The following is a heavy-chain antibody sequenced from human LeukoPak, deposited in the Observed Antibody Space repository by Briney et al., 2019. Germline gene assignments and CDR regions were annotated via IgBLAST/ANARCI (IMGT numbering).Heavy chain of an antibody. D-gene: IGHD3-16*02. CDR2: ISTDGNVA. CDR3: TRDRIHYRDF. J-gene: IGHJ4*02. Sequence: QPGGSLRLSCAASGFTFRTYWMHWFRQAPGKGLPWVSRISTDGNVATYADSVEGRFTISRDNARNTLYLQMNSLTAEDAGIYFCTRDRIHYRDFWGQGTLVTVSS. CDR1: GFTFRTYW. V-gene: IGHV3-74*01.